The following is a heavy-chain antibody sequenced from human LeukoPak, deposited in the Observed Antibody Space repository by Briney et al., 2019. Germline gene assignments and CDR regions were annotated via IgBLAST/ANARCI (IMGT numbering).Heavy chain of an antibody. Sequence: GGSLRLSCAASGFTFDDYAMHWVRQAPGKGLEWVSGISWNSGSIGYADSVKGRFTISRDNAKNSLYLQMNSLRAEDTALYYCAKASIHDIVVVPAAEPFQHWGQGTLVTVSS. D-gene: IGHD2-2*01. J-gene: IGHJ1*01. CDR3: AKASIHDIVVVPAAEPFQH. CDR1: GFTFDDYA. V-gene: IGHV3-9*01. CDR2: ISWNSGSI.